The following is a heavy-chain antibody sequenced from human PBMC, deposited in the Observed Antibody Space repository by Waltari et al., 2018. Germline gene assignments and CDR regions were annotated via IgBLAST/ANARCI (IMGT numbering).Heavy chain of an antibody. CDR2: IWYDGSYK. V-gene: IGHV3-33*06. CDR1: GFTFSRYA. J-gene: IGHJ4*02. D-gene: IGHD2-8*02. CDR3: AKDGSASRLVRYYLDS. Sequence: QVQLVESGGVVQPGRSLRLSCAASGFTFSRYAMHWVRQAPGKGLEWVAVIWYDGSYKFYADSVKGRFSISRDNPKNTLHLQMDSLRAEDSAIYYCAKDGSASRLVRYYLDSWGPGTLVTVSS.